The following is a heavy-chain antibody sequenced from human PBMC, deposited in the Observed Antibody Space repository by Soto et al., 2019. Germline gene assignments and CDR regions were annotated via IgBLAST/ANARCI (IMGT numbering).Heavy chain of an antibody. CDR1: GFTFSSYA. J-gene: IGHJ6*02. V-gene: IGHV3-23*01. CDR3: AKSGDFWSGKLDYYGMDV. CDR2: ISGSGGST. Sequence: EVQLLESGGGLVQPGGSLRLSCAASGFTFSSYAVSWVRQAPGKGLEWVSAISGSGGSTYYADSVKGRFTISRDNSKNTLYLQMNSLRAEDTAVYYCAKSGDFWSGKLDYYGMDVWGQGTTVTVSS. D-gene: IGHD3-3*01.